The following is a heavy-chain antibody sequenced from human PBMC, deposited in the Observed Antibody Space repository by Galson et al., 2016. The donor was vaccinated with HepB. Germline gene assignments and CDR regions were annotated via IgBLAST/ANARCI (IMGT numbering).Heavy chain of an antibody. CDR3: TRPLVGDSRGLDY. CDR1: GYTFTNYW. CDR2: IFPGDSDT. Sequence: QSGAEVKKPGESLKISCKASGYTFTNYWIGWVRQMPGTGLEWMGIIFPGDSDTRYSPSFEGPVTISAAKSVTTAYLLWTTLAASDTAMYFCTRPLVGDSRGLDYWGQGTLVTVSS. D-gene: IGHD1-26*01. V-gene: IGHV5-51*01. J-gene: IGHJ4*02.